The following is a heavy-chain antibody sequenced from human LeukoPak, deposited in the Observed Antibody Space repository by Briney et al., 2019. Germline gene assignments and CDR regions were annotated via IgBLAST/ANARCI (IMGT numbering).Heavy chain of an antibody. D-gene: IGHD3-9*01. CDR3: SSNNDYDIWTGYQIGPTLDY. V-gene: IGHV4-39*01. Sequence: PSETLSLTCTVSGGSISSYYWSWIRQPPGKGLEWVGSIYYSGSTYYNPSLKSRVTISVDTSKNQFSLKLSTVTAADTAVYYCSSNNDYDIWTGYQIGPTLDYWGQGTLVTVSS. CDR2: IYYSGST. J-gene: IGHJ4*02. CDR1: GGSISSYY.